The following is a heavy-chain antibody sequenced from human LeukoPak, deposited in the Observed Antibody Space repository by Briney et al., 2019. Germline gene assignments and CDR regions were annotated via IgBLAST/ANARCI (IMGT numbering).Heavy chain of an antibody. V-gene: IGHV1-18*01. Sequence: GASVKVSCKASGYTFTSYGISWVRQAPGQGLEWMGWTSAYNGNTNYAQKLQGRVTMTTDTSTSTAYMELRSLRSDDTAVYYCARDLPNIVVVPAAPDYWGQGTLVTVSS. J-gene: IGHJ4*02. CDR1: GYTFTSYG. CDR2: TSAYNGNT. CDR3: ARDLPNIVVVPAAPDY. D-gene: IGHD2-2*01.